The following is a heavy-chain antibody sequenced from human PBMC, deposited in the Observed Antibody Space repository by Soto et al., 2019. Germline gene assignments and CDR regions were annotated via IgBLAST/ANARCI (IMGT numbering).Heavy chain of an antibody. CDR2: MSGTGGST. CDR1: GFTFSSYA. D-gene: IGHD6-19*01. J-gene: IGHJ4*01. Sequence: EVQLLESGGGLVQPGRSLRLSCAASGFTFSSYAMNWVRQAPGKGLEWVSAMSGTGGSTYYADSVKARFTIYRDNSKNTLYLQMNGLRVEDTAVFFCAKAGFSSGWSPSYFDYWGHGTLVTVSS. V-gene: IGHV3-23*01. CDR3: AKAGFSSGWSPSYFDY.